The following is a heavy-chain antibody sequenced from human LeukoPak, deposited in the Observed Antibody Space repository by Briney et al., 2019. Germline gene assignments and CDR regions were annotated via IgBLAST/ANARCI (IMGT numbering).Heavy chain of an antibody. CDR2: VNPDSGGT. D-gene: IGHD3-10*02. CDR3: ARDNHDRGGVDY. Sequence: ASVKVSCKTSGYSFTGYFIHWVRQAPGQGPEWMGWVNPDSGGTTYAQKFQGRVNMTRDASISTAHMELRRLTSNDTATYYCARDNHDRGGVDYWGQGTLVTVSS. J-gene: IGHJ4*02. CDR1: GYSFTGYF. V-gene: IGHV1-2*02.